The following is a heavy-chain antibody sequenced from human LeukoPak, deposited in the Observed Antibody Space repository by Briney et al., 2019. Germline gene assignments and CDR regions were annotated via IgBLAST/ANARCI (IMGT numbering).Heavy chain of an antibody. CDR1: GGSISSYC. D-gene: IGHD3-16*01. V-gene: IGHV4-4*09. CDR3: ATSYDVKTAPYDL. J-gene: IGHJ5*02. CDR2: IFPSGRT. Sequence: SETLSLTCTVSGGSISSYCWSWVRQSPGEGLEWIGYIFPSGRTDYNPSLKSRVTMSIDRSKSQVSLELRFLTAADTAVYYCATSYDVKTAPYDLWGQGTLVTVAS.